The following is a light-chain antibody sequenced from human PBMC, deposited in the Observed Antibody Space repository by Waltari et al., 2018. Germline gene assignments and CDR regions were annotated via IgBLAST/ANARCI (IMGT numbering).Light chain of an antibody. CDR1: SSDFGGYNQ. J-gene: IGLJ2*01. CDR3: CSYAGRYTVL. Sequence: QSALTQPRSVSESPGQSVTIPCPGTSSDFGGYNQVSWYQHHPGKAPKLLIYDVNKRPSGVPDRFSGSKSGNTASLTISGLQAEDEADYYCCSYAGRYTVLFGGGTKLTVL. CDR2: DVN. V-gene: IGLV2-11*01.